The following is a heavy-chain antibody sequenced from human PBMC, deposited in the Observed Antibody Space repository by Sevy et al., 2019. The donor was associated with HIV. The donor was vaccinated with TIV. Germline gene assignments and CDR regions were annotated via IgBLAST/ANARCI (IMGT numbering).Heavy chain of an antibody. J-gene: IGHJ4*02. Sequence: SETLSLTWTVSGGSVSSGSYFWSWIRQPPGKGLEWIGYIHYSGSTNYNPSLKSRVTVSVDTSKNQFSLNLSSVTAADTAVYYCARVSGTYPYYFDYWGQGTLVTVSS. CDR2: IHYSGST. CDR1: GGSVSSGSYF. CDR3: ARVSGTYPYYFDY. V-gene: IGHV4-61*01. D-gene: IGHD1-26*01.